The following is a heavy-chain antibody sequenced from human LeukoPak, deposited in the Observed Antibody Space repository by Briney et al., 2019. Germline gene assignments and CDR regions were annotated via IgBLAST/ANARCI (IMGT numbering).Heavy chain of an antibody. D-gene: IGHD5-12*01. CDR3: ARGYSHNSGGWLDP. CDR1: GFTFSHYA. V-gene: IGHV3-23*01. Sequence: GSLRLSCAVSGFTFSHYAMSWVRQAPGTGLEWVGSLTDSGDATYYADSVKGRLTISRDNSNSTLYLHISGLRDEDTAVYYCARGYSHNSGGWLDPWGQGTPVTVSS. J-gene: IGHJ5*02. CDR2: LTDSGDAT.